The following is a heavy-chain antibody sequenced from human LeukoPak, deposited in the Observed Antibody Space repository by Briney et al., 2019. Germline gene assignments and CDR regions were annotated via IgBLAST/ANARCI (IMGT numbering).Heavy chain of an antibody. J-gene: IGHJ4*02. Sequence: SETLSLTCAVYGGSFSGYYWSWIRQPPGKGLEWIGEINHSGSTNYNPSLKSRVTISVDTSKNQFSLKLSSVTAADTAVYYCARQGWDDFWSGYSDYWGQGTLVTVSS. V-gene: IGHV4-34*01. D-gene: IGHD3-3*01. CDR1: GGSFSGYY. CDR2: INHSGST. CDR3: ARQGWDDFWSGYSDY.